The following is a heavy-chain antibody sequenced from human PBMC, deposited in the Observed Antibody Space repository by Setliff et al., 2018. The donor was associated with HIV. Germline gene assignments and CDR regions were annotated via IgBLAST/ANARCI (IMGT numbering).Heavy chain of an antibody. CDR3: ARNDAFDI. J-gene: IGHJ3*02. CDR2: IYTNGRT. V-gene: IGHV4-61*09. Sequence: SQTLSLTCTVSGDSISRDFYYWNWIRQPAGKGLEWIGHIYTNGRTHYNPSLKSRVTISMDTSKNQFSLKLSSVTAADTAVYYCARNDAFDIWGQGTLVTVSS. CDR1: GDSISRDFYY.